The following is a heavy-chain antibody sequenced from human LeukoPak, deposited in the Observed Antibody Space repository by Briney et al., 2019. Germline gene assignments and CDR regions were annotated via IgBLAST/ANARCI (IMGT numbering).Heavy chain of an antibody. V-gene: IGHV1-2*02. J-gene: IGHJ6*02. CDR1: GYTFTGYY. D-gene: IGHD3-10*01. Sequence: ASVKVSCKASGYTFTGYYMHWVRQAPGQGLEWMGWINPNSGGTNYAQKFQGRVTITRDTSISTAYMELSRLRSDDTAVYYCAIGITMVRGVTYYYYGMDVWGQGTTVTVSS. CDR2: INPNSGGT. CDR3: AIGITMVRGVTYYYYGMDV.